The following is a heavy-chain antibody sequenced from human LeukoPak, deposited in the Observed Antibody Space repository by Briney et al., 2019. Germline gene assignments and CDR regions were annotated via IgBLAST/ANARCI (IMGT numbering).Heavy chain of an antibody. V-gene: IGHV4-34*01. CDR1: GGSFSGYY. Sequence: PSETLSLTCAVYGGSFSGYYCNWICQPPGKGLEWIGEINQSGSTNYNPSLKSRVTISVDTSKNQFSLKLNSVTAADTAVYYCARRSGYSSSSGVNLWGQGSLVTVSS. CDR2: INQSGST. D-gene: IGHD6-6*01. J-gene: IGHJ5*02. CDR3: ARRSGYSSSSGVNL.